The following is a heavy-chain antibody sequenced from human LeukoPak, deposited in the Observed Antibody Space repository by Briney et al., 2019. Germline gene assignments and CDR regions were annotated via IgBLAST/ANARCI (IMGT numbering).Heavy chain of an antibody. J-gene: IGHJ6*03. V-gene: IGHV1-69*05. Sequence: SVKVSCKASGCTFSSYAISWVRQAPGQGLEWMGRIIPIFGTANYAQKFQGRVTITTDESTSTAYMELSSLRSEDTAVYYCGARHYYYMDVWGKGTTVTVSS. CDR3: GARHYYYMDV. CDR1: GCTFSSYA. CDR2: IIPIFGTA.